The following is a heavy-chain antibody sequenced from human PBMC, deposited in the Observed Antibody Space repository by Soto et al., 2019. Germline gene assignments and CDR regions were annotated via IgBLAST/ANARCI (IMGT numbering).Heavy chain of an antibody. CDR3: AREWEVSPDY. V-gene: IGHV1-69*08. D-gene: IGHD3-16*02. J-gene: IGHJ4*02. CDR1: GGTFSSYT. Sequence: QVQLVQSGAEVKKPGSSVKVSCKASGGTFSSYTISWVRQAPGQGLEWMGRIIPILGIANYAQKFQGRVTITADKCTSTTYMELSSLRSEETAVYYCAREWEVSPDYWGQGTLVTVSS. CDR2: IIPILGIA.